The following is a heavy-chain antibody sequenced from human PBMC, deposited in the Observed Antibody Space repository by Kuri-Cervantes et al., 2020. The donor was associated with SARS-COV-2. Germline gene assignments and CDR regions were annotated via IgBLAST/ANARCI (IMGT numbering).Heavy chain of an antibody. J-gene: IGHJ4*02. CDR1: GFTLNSYG. V-gene: IGHV3-30*03. D-gene: IGHD4-17*01. CDR2: ISYDGTNK. Sequence: GESLKISCTASGFTLNSYGMDWVRRAPGKGLEWVAVISYDGTNKYYADSVKGRFTISRDNTKNTVYLQMNRLRAEDTAVYYGARGRLEGDYKLSYFDHWGQGTLVTVSS. CDR3: ARGRLEGDYKLSYFDH.